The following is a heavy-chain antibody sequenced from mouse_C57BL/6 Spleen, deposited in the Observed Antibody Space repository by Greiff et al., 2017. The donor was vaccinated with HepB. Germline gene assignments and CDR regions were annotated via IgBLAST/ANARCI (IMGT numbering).Heavy chain of an antibody. CDR1: GFTFSSYT. J-gene: IGHJ3*01. CDR3: ASQERAADGGYSPWFAY. Sequence: EVHLVESGGGLVKPGGSLKLSCAASGFTFSSYTMSWVRQTPEKRLEWVATISGGGGNTYYPDSVKGRFTISRDNAKNTLYLQRSSLRSEDTALYYCASQERAADGGYSPWFAYWGQGTLVTVSA. D-gene: IGHD2-3*01. CDR2: ISGGGGNT. V-gene: IGHV5-9*01.